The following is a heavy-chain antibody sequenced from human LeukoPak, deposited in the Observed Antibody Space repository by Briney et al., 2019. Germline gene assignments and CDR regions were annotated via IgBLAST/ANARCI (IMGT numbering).Heavy chain of an antibody. CDR1: GYTFTSYG. V-gene: IGHV1-18*01. Sequence: ASVKVSCXASGYTFTSYGISWVRQAPGQGLEWMGWISAYNGNTNYAQELQGRVTMTTDTSTSTAYMELRSLRSDDTAVYYCARLAIFGVVITLGYWGQGTLVTVSS. D-gene: IGHD3-3*01. CDR3: ARLAIFGVVITLGY. CDR2: ISAYNGNT. J-gene: IGHJ4*02.